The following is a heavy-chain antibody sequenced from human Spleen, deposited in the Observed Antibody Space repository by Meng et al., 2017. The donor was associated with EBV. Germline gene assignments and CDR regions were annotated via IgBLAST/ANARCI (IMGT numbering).Heavy chain of an antibody. CDR2: IHYSGNP. CDR1: GGSVRSASYY. D-gene: IGHD3-10*01. V-gene: IGHV4-61*01. J-gene: IGHJ4*02. CDR3: ARLFYYGSGRLKFDF. Sequence: VQLQESGPGVLKPSETLSLTCTVSGGSVRSASYYWTWIRQPPGKALEWIGYIHYSGNPNYNSSLKRRVTISVDMSKNQFSLRLSSVTAADTAVYYCARLFYYGSGRLKFDFWGQGTLVTVSS.